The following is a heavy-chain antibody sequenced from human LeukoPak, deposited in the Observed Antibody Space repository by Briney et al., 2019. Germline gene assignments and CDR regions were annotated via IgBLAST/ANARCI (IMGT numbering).Heavy chain of an antibody. J-gene: IGHJ4*02. D-gene: IGHD1-26*01. CDR1: GFTFSSYA. CDR2: ISGSGGST. V-gene: IGHV3-23*01. Sequence: PGGSLGLSCAASGFTFSSYAMSWVRQAPGKGLEWVSAISGSGGSTYYADSVKGRFTISRDNSMNTLYLQMNSLRAEDTAVYYCAKDQWELQLGPTPEYYFDYWGQGTLVTVSS. CDR3: AKDQWELQLGPTPEYYFDY.